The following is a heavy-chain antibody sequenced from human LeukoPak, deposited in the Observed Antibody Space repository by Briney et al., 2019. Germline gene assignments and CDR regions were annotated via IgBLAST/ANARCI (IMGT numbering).Heavy chain of an antibody. CDR3: ARDPGGGSPFDY. V-gene: IGHV4-34*01. J-gene: IGHJ4*02. CDR1: GGSFSGYY. D-gene: IGHD2-15*01. CDR2: INHSGST. Sequence: SETLSLTCAVYGGSFSGYYWSWIRQPPGKGLEWIGEINHSGSTNYNPSLKSRVTISVDTSKNQFSLKLSSVTAADTAVYYCARDPGGGSPFDYWGQGTLVTVSS.